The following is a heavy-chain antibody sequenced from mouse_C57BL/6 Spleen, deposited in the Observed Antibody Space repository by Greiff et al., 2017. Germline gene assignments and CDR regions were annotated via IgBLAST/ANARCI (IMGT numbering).Heavy chain of an antibody. CDR3: ARGYVYAMDY. J-gene: IGHJ4*01. CDR2: IYPGDGDT. D-gene: IGHD2-10*02. V-gene: IGHV1-80*01. Sequence: VQLQQSGAELVKPGASVKISCKASGYAFSSYWMNWVKQRPGKGLEWIGQIYPGDGDTNSNGKFKGKAPLTADKSSSTAYMQLSSLSSEDSAVYFCARGYVYAMDYWGQGTSVTVSS. CDR1: GYAFSSYW.